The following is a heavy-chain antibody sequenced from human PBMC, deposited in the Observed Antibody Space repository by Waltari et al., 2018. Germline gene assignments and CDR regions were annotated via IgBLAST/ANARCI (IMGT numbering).Heavy chain of an antibody. J-gene: IGHJ6*02. V-gene: IGHV3-7*02. Sequence: VRLVESGGGLVQPGGSLRLSCSASGLIFSNYWMAWVRQAPGEGLGGGANIKGEGIQKCYRDSVRGRLTISRDNAMNSLYLQRNNLGVEDSAVYYCAKWVTDSFHALDVWGQGTTVTVSS. CDR1: GLIFSNYW. CDR2: IKGEGIQK. CDR3: AKWVTDSFHALDV. D-gene: IGHD1-20*01.